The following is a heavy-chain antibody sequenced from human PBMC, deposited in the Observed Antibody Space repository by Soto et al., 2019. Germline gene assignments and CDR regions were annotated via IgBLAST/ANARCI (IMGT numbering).Heavy chain of an antibody. V-gene: IGHV3-21*01. J-gene: IGHJ6*02. CDR2: INTFGSNI. Sequence: GGSLRLSCAASGFTFSSYGMHWVRQAPGKGLEWVSSINTFGSNIYYADSVKGRFTISRDNAENSLYLRMYSLRAEDTGLYYCARDQDYYDLYYHGMDVWGQGTTVTVSS. D-gene: IGHD3-22*01. CDR1: GFTFSSYG. CDR3: ARDQDYYDLYYHGMDV.